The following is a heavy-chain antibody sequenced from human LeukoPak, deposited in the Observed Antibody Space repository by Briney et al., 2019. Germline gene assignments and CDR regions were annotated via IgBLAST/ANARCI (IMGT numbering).Heavy chain of an antibody. CDR3: ARRYYYDSRGNYYYYMDV. Sequence: GGSLRLSCAASGFTFSSYSMNWVRQAPGKGLEWVSYISSSSSTIYYADSVKGRFTISRDNAKNSLHLQMNSLRAEDTAVYYCARRYYYDSRGNYYYYMDVWGKGTTVTVSS. CDR2: ISSSSSTI. CDR1: GFTFSSYS. D-gene: IGHD3-22*01. J-gene: IGHJ6*03. V-gene: IGHV3-48*01.